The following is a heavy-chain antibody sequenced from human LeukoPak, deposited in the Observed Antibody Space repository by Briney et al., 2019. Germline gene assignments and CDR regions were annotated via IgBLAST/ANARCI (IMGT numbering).Heavy chain of an antibody. D-gene: IGHD1-26*01. CDR2: ISSSSSYI. V-gene: IGHV3-21*06. CDR1: GFTFSSYS. Sequence: GGSLRLSCAASGFTFSSYSMNWVRQAPGKGLEWVSSISSSSSYIYYADSVKGRFTISRDNAKNSLYMQMNSLRAEDTAVYYCASLVGGSYYIDAFDIWGQGTMVTVSS. CDR3: ASLVGGSYYIDAFDI. J-gene: IGHJ3*02.